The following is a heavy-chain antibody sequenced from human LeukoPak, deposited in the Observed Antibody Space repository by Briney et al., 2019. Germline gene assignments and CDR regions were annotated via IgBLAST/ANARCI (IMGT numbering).Heavy chain of an antibody. D-gene: IGHD3-16*01. CDR1: GFTFSSYS. CDR3: ARGGSSLTDY. J-gene: IGHJ4*02. Sequence: GGSLRLSCAASGFTFSSYSMNWVRQAPGKGLEWVSSISSSSSYIYYADSVKGRFTISRDNAKNSLYPQMNSLRAEDTAVYYCARGGSSLTDYWGQGTLVTVSS. V-gene: IGHV3-21*01. CDR2: ISSSSSYI.